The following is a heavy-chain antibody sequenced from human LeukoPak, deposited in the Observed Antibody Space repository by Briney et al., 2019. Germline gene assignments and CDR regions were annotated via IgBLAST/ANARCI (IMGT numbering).Heavy chain of an antibody. CDR1: GFTFSSYT. CDR3: ARDPWRSGAMLFDY. D-gene: IGHD1-26*01. V-gene: IGHV3-21*01. J-gene: IGHJ4*02. CDR2: ISSSSSYI. Sequence: PGGSLRLSCAASGFTFSSYTMNWVRQAPGKGLEWVSSISSSSSYIYYADSVKGRFTISRDNSKNTLYLQMNSLRAEDTAVYYCARDPWRSGAMLFDYWGQGTLVTVSS.